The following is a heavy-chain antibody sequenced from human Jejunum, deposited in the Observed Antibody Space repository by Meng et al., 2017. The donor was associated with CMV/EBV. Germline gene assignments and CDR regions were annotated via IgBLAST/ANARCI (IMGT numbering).Heavy chain of an antibody. D-gene: IGHD7-27*01. CDR3: TRPFNWAFDY. CDR2: IRSKANNYAT. J-gene: IGHJ4*02. V-gene: IGHV3-73*01. CDR1: GLTFSGSA. Sequence: SGLTFSGSAMHWVRQASGKGLEWVGRIRSKANNYATAYAASVNGRFTISRDDSKNTAFLQMNSLKTEDTAVYYCTRPFNWAFDYWGQGTLVTVSS.